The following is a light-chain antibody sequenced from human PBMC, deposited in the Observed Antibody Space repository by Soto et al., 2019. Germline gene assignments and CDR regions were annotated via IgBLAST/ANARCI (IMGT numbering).Light chain of an antibody. CDR2: DAS. Sequence: IVMTQSPATLSMSPGERATLSCRASQSVSSYLAWYQQKPGQAPRLLIYDASNRATGIPDSFSGSGSGTDFTLTISRLEPEDFAVYYCQQYGNSPITFGQGTRLEIK. J-gene: IGKJ5*01. CDR1: QSVSSY. V-gene: IGKV3-20*01. CDR3: QQYGNSPIT.